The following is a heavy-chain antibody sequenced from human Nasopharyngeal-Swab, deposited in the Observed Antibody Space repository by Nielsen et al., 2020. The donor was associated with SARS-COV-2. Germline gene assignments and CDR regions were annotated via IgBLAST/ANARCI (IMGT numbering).Heavy chain of an antibody. D-gene: IGHD5-18*01. CDR2: IYYSGST. CDR3: AKNGNVYSYGSYYMDV. Sequence: SKTLSLTCTVSGGSISSYYWSWIRQPPGKGLEWSGYIYYSGSTNYNPSLKSRVTISVDTSKNQFSLKLSSVTAADTAVYYCAKNGNVYSYGSYYMDVWGKGTTVTVSS. J-gene: IGHJ6*03. V-gene: IGHV4-59*01. CDR1: GGSISSYY.